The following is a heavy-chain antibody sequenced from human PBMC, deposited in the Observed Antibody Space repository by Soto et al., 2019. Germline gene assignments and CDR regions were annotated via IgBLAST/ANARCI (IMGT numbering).Heavy chain of an antibody. CDR1: GGTFSTSA. CDR2: IIPIFGTA. CDR3: ASGEVRGGGDV. J-gene: IGHJ6*02. V-gene: IGHV1-69*06. D-gene: IGHD3-10*01. Sequence: QVRLVQSGAEVKKPGSSVKASCKTSGGTFSTSAISWVRQAPGQGLEWMGGIIPIFGTANYAQKFQGRVSITADKSTSTAYMELSSLTSEDTAVYYCASGEVRGGGDVWGQGTMVTVSS.